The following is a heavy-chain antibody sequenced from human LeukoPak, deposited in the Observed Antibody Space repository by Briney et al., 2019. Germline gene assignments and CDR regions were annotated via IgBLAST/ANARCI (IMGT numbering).Heavy chain of an antibody. CDR3: ARGRDGYTLDAFDI. V-gene: IGHV4-59*08. Sequence: SETLSLTCTVSGGTISTYYWSWIRQPPGKGLEWIGFINNSGRTNYNPSLKSRVTISVDTSKNQFSLKLSSVTAADTAVYYCARGRDGYTLDAFDIWGQGTMVTVSS. CDR1: GGTISTYY. D-gene: IGHD5-24*01. CDR2: INNSGRT. J-gene: IGHJ3*02.